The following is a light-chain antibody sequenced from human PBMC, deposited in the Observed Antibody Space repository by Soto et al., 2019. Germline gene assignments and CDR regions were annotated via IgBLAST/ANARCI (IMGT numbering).Light chain of an antibody. CDR2: AAS. Sequence: AIQLTQSPSSLSASVGDRVTITCRASQGMRNDLGWYQQKPGKAPKLLIYAASSLQSGVPSRFSGSGSGTDFTLTISSLQPEDFATYYCLQDYNYPRTFGQGTKVEIK. CDR3: LQDYNYPRT. J-gene: IGKJ1*01. CDR1: QGMRND. V-gene: IGKV1-6*01.